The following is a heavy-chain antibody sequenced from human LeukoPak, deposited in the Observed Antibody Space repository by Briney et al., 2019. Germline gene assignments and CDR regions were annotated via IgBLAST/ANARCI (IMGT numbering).Heavy chain of an antibody. CDR2: INPRGGST. J-gene: IGHJ6*03. Sequence: ASVKVSCKASGYTFTSYYMHWVRQAPGQGLEWMGIINPRGGSTSYAQKFQGRVTMTRDMSTSTVYMELSSLRSEDTAVYYCARVAGLEYSSSRNHNYYYYYMDVWGKGTTVTVSS. V-gene: IGHV1-46*01. CDR3: ARVAGLEYSSSRNHNYYYYYMDV. CDR1: GYTFTSYY. D-gene: IGHD6-6*01.